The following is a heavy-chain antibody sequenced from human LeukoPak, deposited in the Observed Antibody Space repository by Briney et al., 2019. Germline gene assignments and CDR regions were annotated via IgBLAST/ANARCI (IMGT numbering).Heavy chain of an antibody. CDR3: VRHVLRFLEEKNWFDP. J-gene: IGHJ5*02. Sequence: SETLSLTCTVSGGSISGSFYYWAWIRQPPGKGLEWIGSIYYSGSTYYNPSLKNRVSVSVDTPKNQFSLKWSSVTAADTALYYCVRHVLRFLEEKNWFDPWGQGTLVTVSS. V-gene: IGHV4-39*01. D-gene: IGHD3-3*01. CDR2: IYYSGST. CDR1: GGSISGSFYY.